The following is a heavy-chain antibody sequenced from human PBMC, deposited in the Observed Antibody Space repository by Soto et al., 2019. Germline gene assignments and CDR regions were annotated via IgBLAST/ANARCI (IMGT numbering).Heavy chain of an antibody. CDR1: GFTFSSYC. J-gene: IGHJ3*02. CDR2: IWYDGSNK. V-gene: IGHV3-33*01. D-gene: IGHD6-19*01. Sequence: GGSLRLSCAASGFTFSSYCMHWVRQAPGKGLEWVAVIWYDGSNKYYADSVKGRYTISRDDSKNTVYLQMNSLGAEDTAVYYCTRDPLIAVAAYDAFDIWGQGTSVTV. CDR3: TRDPLIAVAAYDAFDI.